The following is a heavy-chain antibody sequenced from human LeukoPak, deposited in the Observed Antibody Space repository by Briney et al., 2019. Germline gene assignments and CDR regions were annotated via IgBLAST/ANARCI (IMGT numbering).Heavy chain of an antibody. J-gene: IGHJ4*02. CDR3: AKGGYSSGWSFFDY. Sequence: PGGSLRLSCAASGFTFSSYWMYWVRQAPGTGLVWVSRIKSDGSSTSYADSVKGRFTISRDKSQNTVYLQMNSLRADDTAVYYCAKGGYSSGWSFFDYWGQGTLVTVSS. V-gene: IGHV3-74*01. D-gene: IGHD6-19*01. CDR1: GFTFSSYW. CDR2: IKSDGSST.